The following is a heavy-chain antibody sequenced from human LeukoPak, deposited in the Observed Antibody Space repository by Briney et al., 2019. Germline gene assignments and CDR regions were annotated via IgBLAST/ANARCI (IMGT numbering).Heavy chain of an antibody. Sequence: GGSLRLSCAASGFTFSNAWMSWVRQAPGKGLEWVGRIKSKTDGGTTDYAAPVKGRFTISRDDSKNTLYLQMNSLRAEDTAVYYCARGLRLGELSLSYWGQGTLVTVSS. V-gene: IGHV3-15*01. CDR2: IKSKTDGGTT. D-gene: IGHD3-16*02. CDR1: GFTFSNAW. J-gene: IGHJ4*02. CDR3: ARGLRLGELSLSY.